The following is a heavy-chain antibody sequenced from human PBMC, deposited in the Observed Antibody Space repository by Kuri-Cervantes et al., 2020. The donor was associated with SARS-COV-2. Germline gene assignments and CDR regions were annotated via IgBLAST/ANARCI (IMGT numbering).Heavy chain of an antibody. CDR1: GYTLTELY. CDR3: AKESGYSSSSFV. V-gene: IGHV1-24*01. D-gene: IGHD6-6*01. Sequence: ASVKVSCKVSGYTLTELYMHWVRQAPGKGLEWMGGFDPEDGETIYAQKFQGRVTMTEDTSTDTAYMELSSLRSEDTAVYYCAKESGYSSSSFVWGQGTLVTVSS. J-gene: IGHJ4*02. CDR2: FDPEDGET.